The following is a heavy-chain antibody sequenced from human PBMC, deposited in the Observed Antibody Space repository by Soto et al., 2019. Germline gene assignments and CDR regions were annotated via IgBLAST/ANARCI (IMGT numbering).Heavy chain of an antibody. D-gene: IGHD3-3*01. Sequence: GGSLRLSCATSGFKFSDAWMGWVRQAPGKGLEWVARIKSRGGGETTDYAAPVKGRFSISRDDLKSTVYLQMNSLEVEDTAVYYCARDRWYYDFWSGMGPTGYYYGMDVWGQGTTVTVSS. CDR1: GFKFSDAW. V-gene: IGHV3-15*01. J-gene: IGHJ6*02. CDR2: IKSRGGGETT. CDR3: ARDRWYYDFWSGMGPTGYYYGMDV.